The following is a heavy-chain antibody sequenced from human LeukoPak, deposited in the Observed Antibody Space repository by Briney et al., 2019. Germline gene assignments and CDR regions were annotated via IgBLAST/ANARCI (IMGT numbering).Heavy chain of an antibody. CDR3: ARSNVFTIFGVVIY. J-gene: IGHJ4*02. D-gene: IGHD3-3*01. CDR1: GYTFTSYH. Sequence: ASVKVSCKASGYTFTSYHMHWVRQAPGQGLDWMGIINPSAGITTYAQKFQGRVAMTKDTSTSTVYMELNSLRTEDTAVYYCARSNVFTIFGVVIYWGQGTLVTVSS. V-gene: IGHV1-46*01. CDR2: INPSAGIT.